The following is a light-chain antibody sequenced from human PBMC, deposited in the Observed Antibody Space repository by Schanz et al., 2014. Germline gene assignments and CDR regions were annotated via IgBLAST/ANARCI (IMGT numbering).Light chain of an antibody. V-gene: IGKV3D-15*01. Sequence: EIVMTQSPATLSVSPGERATLSCRASQSVHRNYLAWHQQKPGQAPRLLIYGASSRATGIPDRFSGSGSGTDYTLTISSLEPEDFAVYYCQQYNNWPPWTFGQGTKVEIK. CDR1: QSVHRN. CDR2: GAS. J-gene: IGKJ1*01. CDR3: QQYNNWPPWT.